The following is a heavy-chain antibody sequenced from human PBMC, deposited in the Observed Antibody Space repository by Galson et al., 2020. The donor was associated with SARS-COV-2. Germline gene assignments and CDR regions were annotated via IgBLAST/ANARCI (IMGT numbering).Heavy chain of an antibody. J-gene: IGHJ4*02. CDR3: ARDGGGFLEY. CDR2: ISYDGSNK. Sequence: GGSLRLSCAASGFTFSSYAMHWVRQAPGKGLEWVAVISYDGSNKYYADSVKGRFTISRDNSKNTLYLQMNSLRAEDTAVYYCARDGGGFLEYWGQGTLVTVSS. CDR1: GFTFSSYA. D-gene: IGHD3-3*01. V-gene: IGHV3-30*04.